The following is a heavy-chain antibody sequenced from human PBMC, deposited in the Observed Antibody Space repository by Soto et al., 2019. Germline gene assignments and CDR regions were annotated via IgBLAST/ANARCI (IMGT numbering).Heavy chain of an antibody. V-gene: IGHV4-4*07. Sequence: PSETLSLTCTVFGGSISSNYWTWIRQTAGKGLEWIGRIYMSGSTNYNPSLKSRVTMSMDTSNNQFSLNLRFVTAADTAVYYCASLQNNWFDPWGQGTRGTSPQ. CDR1: GGSISSNY. CDR2: IYMSGST. J-gene: IGHJ5*02. CDR3: ASLQNNWFDP.